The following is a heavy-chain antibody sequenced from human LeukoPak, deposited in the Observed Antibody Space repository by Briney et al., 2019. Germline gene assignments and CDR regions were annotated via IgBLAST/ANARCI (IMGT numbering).Heavy chain of an antibody. D-gene: IGHD3-16*02. V-gene: IGHV4-39*01. CDR1: GGSISSTNDY. CDR3: ATRALVSKNYFDY. CDR2: VYYTGLT. J-gene: IGHJ4*02. Sequence: PSETLSLTCSVSGGSISSTNDYWGWIRQPPGKGLEWIVSVYYTGLTYYNPSLESRVTVSVDTSKNQFFLRLSSVTATDTAVYYCATRALVSKNYFDYWGQGSLVTVSS.